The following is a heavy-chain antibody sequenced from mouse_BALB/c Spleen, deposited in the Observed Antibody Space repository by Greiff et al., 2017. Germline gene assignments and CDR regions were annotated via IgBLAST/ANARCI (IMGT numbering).Heavy chain of an antibody. Sequence: DVMLVESGGDLVKPGGSLKLSCAASGFTFSSYGMSWVRQTPDKRLEWVATISSGGSYTYYPDSVKGRFTISRDNARNILYLQMSSLRSEDTAMYYCGRGDTFFDYWGQGTTLTVSS. J-gene: IGHJ2*01. V-gene: IGHV5-6*02. D-gene: IGHD5-1-1*01. CDR1: GFTFSSYG. CDR2: ISSGGSYT. CDR3: GRGDTFFDY.